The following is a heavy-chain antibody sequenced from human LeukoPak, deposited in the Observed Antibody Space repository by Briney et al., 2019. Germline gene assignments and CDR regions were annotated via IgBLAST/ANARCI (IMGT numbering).Heavy chain of an antibody. J-gene: IGHJ1*01. CDR2: IYHSGST. CDR3: ARGGDYGYFQH. V-gene: IGHV4-30-2*01. Sequence: TLSLTCAVSGGSISSGGYSWSWIRQPPGKGLEWIGYIYHSGSTYYNPSLKSRVTISVDRSKNQFSLKLSSVTAADTAVYYCARGGDYGYFQHWGQGTLVTVSS. CDR1: GGSISSGGYS. D-gene: IGHD4-17*01.